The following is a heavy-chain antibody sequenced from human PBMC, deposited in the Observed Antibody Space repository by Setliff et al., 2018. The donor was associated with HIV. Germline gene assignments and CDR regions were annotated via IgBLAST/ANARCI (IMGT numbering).Heavy chain of an antibody. CDR2: INPNNGGT. V-gene: IGHV1-2*02. CDR3: ARDFGGYCSSMSCPGLFDP. D-gene: IGHD2-2*01. CDR1: GYIFTNYY. J-gene: IGHJ5*02. Sequence: ASVKVSCKASGYIFTNYYMHWVRQAPGQGLEWMGWINPNNGGTNYAQKFQGRVTMTRDTSISTAYMELSRLRSDDTAVYYCARDFGGYCSSMSCPGLFDPWGQGTLVTVSS.